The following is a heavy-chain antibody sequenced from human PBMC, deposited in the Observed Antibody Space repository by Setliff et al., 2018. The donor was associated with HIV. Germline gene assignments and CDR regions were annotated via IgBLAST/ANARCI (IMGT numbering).Heavy chain of an antibody. CDR1: GYSFTSYL. CDR3: ANGPNFEDAFDI. CDR2: IHPRDSDT. J-gene: IGHJ3*02. Sequence: GESLKISCKGFGYSFTSYLIAWVRQTPGKGLEWMGNIHPRDSDTRYSPSFQGQVTLSVDKSISTAYLQWSSLKASDTAMYYCANGPNFEDAFDIWGQGTVVTVSS. V-gene: IGHV5-51*01. D-gene: IGHD2-8*01.